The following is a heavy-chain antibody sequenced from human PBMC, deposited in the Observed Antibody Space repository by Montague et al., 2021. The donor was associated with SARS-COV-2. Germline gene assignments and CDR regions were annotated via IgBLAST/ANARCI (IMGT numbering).Heavy chain of an antibody. Sequence: SETLSLTCTVSGDSVSHDFWTWIRQPPGKGLEWIGYVYYSRSSSXXPSLRCRVSIAVDTSKNQFSLRLSTVTAADTAIYYCVRDPAPSGSGTFYDYWGQGTPVAVSS. CDR3: VRDPAPSGSGTFYDY. J-gene: IGHJ4*02. D-gene: IGHD1-26*01. CDR2: VYYSRSS. V-gene: IGHV4-59*02. CDR1: GDSVSHDF.